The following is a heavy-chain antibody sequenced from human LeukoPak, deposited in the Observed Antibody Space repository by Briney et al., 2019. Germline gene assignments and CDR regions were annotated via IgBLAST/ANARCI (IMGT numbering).Heavy chain of an antibody. J-gene: IGHJ4*02. CDR2: ISGTSSTM. Sequence: GGSLRLSCAASGFTFSSYSMNWVRQAPGKGLDWVSYISGTSSTMHYADSVKGRFTISRDNAKNSLYLQMNSLRAEDTAVYYCARVEWEGPHPTLNYWGQGTLVTVSS. D-gene: IGHD1-26*01. CDR3: ARVEWEGPHPTLNY. V-gene: IGHV3-48*04. CDR1: GFTFSSYS.